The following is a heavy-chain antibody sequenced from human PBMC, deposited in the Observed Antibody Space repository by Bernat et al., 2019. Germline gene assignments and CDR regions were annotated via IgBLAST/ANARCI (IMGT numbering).Heavy chain of an antibody. D-gene: IGHD1-26*01. CDR3: AKGIVGATLWTSFDY. Sequence: QMQLVESGGGVVQPGRSLRLSCAASGFTFSSYAMHWVRQAPGKGLEWVAVISYDGSNKYYADSVKGRFTISRDNSKNTLYLQMNSLRAEDTAVYYCAKGIVGATLWTSFDYWGQGTLVTVSS. V-gene: IGHV3-30*04. J-gene: IGHJ4*02. CDR1: GFTFSSYA. CDR2: ISYDGSNK.